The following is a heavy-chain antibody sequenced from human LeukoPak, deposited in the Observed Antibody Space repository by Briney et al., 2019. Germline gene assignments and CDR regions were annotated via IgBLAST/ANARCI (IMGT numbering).Heavy chain of an antibody. CDR3: ARAGSPNPFRGVVIAF. CDR1: GGSVSSGSYY. CDR2: IYYSGST. Sequence: SETLSLTCTVSGGSVSSGSYYWSWIRQPPGKGLEWIGYIYYSGSTNYNPSLKSRVTISVDTSKNQFSLKLSSVTAADTAVYYCARAGSPNPFRGVVIAFWGQGTLVTVSS. D-gene: IGHD3-3*01. V-gene: IGHV4-61*01. J-gene: IGHJ4*02.